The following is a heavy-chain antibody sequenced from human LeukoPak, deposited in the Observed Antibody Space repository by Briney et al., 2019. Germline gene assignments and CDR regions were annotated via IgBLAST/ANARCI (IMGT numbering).Heavy chain of an antibody. V-gene: IGHV1-46*01. CDR1: GYTFTSYY. CDR2: INPSGGST. CDR3: ARAVLYGSGSTKGLYFDY. Sequence: ASVAVSCKASGYTFTSYYMHWVRQAPGQGLEWMGIINPSGGSTSYAQKFQGRVTMTRDTSTSTVYMELSSLRSEDTAVYYCARAVLYGSGSTKGLYFDYWGQGTLVTVSS. J-gene: IGHJ4*02. D-gene: IGHD3-10*01.